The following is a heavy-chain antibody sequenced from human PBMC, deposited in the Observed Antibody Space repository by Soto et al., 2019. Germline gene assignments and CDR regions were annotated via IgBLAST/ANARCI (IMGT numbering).Heavy chain of an antibody. J-gene: IGHJ4*02. CDR1: GFTFNIYW. CDR3: ARVRFSCSICHYYFDS. CDR2: INQDGSEK. V-gene: IGHV3-7*01. D-gene: IGHD2-2*01. Sequence: EVQLVESGGGLVQPGGSLRLSRAASGFTFNIYWMSWVRQAPGKGLEWVANINQDGSEKYYVDSVKGRFTISRDNAKNSLVLQMNSLRGEDTSVYYCARVRFSCSICHYYFDSWGQGTLVTVSS.